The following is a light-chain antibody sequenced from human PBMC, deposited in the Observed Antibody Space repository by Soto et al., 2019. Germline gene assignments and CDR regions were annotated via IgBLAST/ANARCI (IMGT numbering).Light chain of an antibody. V-gene: IGKV1-27*01. CDR3: QKYNSAPWT. CDR2: AAS. Sequence: DIQMTQTPSSLSASVGDRVTISCRASQGISNYLAWYQQKPGTVPKLLIYAASTLQSGVPSRFSGSGSGTDFTLTISSLQPEDVATYYSQKYNSAPWTFGQGTKVEIK. J-gene: IGKJ1*01. CDR1: QGISNY.